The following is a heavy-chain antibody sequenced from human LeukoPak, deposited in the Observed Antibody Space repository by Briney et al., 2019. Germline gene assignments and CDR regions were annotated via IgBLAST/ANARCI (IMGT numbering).Heavy chain of an antibody. D-gene: IGHD1-26*01. CDR2: IKQDGSER. V-gene: IGHV3-7*01. J-gene: IGHJ4*02. Sequence: GGSLRLSCAASGFTFSRSGMTWVRQTPGKGLEWVANIKQDGSERYFWDSVRDRFTISRDNAKNSLSLQMNSLRAEDTGVYYCTRDTGGSGSYPDYWGQGTLVTVSS. CDR1: GFTFSRSG. CDR3: TRDTGGSGSYPDY.